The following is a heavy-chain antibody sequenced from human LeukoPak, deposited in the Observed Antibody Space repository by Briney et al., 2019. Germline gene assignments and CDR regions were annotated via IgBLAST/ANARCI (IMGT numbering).Heavy chain of an antibody. CDR3: ARVAAGSNLHY. D-gene: IGHD6-19*01. V-gene: IGHV4-59*08. J-gene: IGHJ4*02. CDR2: IYYSGST. CDR1: GGSISSYY. Sequence: ASETLSLTCTVSGGSISSYYWSWIRQPPRKGLEWIGYIYYSGSTNYNPSLKSRVTISVDTSKNQFSLKLSSVTAADTAVYYCARVAAGSNLHYWGQGTLVTVSS.